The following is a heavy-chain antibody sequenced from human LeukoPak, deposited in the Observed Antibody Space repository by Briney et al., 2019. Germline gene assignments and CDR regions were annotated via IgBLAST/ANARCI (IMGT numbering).Heavy chain of an antibody. V-gene: IGHV4-4*07. CDR1: GGSISSYC. Sequence: PSETLSLTCTVSGGSISSYCWSWIRQPAGKGLEWIGLIYTSGSTNYNPSLKSRVTMSVDTSKNQFSLKLSSVTAADTAVYYCARAPVIEVTIAYFDYWGQGTLVTVSS. CDR2: IYTSGST. J-gene: IGHJ4*02. CDR3: ARAPVIEVTIAYFDY. D-gene: IGHD3-3*01.